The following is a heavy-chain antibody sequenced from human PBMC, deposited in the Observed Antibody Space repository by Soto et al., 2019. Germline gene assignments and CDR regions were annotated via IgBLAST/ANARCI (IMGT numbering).Heavy chain of an antibody. Sequence: SVKVSCKASGCTFSSYTISWVRQAPGQGLEWMGRIIPILGIANYAQKFQGRVTITADKSTSTAYMELSSLRSEDTAVYYCARSLYCSGGSCYSGTGAFDIWGQGTMVTVSS. CDR1: GCTFSSYT. J-gene: IGHJ3*02. CDR2: IIPILGIA. D-gene: IGHD2-15*01. CDR3: ARSLYCSGGSCYSGTGAFDI. V-gene: IGHV1-69*02.